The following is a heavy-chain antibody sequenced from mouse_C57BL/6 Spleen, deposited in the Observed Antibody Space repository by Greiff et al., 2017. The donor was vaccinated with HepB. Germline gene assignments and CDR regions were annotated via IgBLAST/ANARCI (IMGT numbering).Heavy chain of an antibody. V-gene: IGHV1-15*01. CDR1: GYTFTDYE. CDR3: TRRDYYGSSYQFAY. CDR2: IDPETGGT. Sequence: VQLQESGAELVRPGASVTLSCKASGYTFTDYEMHWVKQTPVHGLEWIGAIDPETGGTAYNQKFKGKAILTADKSSSTAYMELRSLTSEDSAVYYCTRRDYYGSSYQFAYWGQGTLVTVSA. D-gene: IGHD1-1*01. J-gene: IGHJ3*01.